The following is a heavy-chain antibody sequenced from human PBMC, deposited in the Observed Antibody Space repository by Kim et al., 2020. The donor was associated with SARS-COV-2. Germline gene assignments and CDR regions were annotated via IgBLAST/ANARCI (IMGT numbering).Heavy chain of an antibody. V-gene: IGHV1-3*01. J-gene: IGHJ4*02. D-gene: IGHD6-13*01. Sequence: KFQGRVTITRETSARTAYMELSSLRSEDTAVYYCARDRSAAAAPAYYFDYWGQGTLVTVSS. CDR3: ARDRSAAAAPAYYFDY.